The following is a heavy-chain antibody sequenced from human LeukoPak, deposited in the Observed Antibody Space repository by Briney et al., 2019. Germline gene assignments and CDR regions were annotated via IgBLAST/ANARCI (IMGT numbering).Heavy chain of an antibody. CDR1: GYTFTSYY. CDR3: ARMYYYDSSGDNWFDP. Sequence: ASVKVSYKASGYTFTSYYMHWVRQAPGQGLEWMGIINPSGGSTSYAQKFQGRVTMTRDMSTSTVYMDLSSLRSEDTAIYYCARMYYYDSSGDNWFDPWGQGTQVTVS. D-gene: IGHD3-22*01. V-gene: IGHV1-46*01. J-gene: IGHJ5*02. CDR2: INPSGGST.